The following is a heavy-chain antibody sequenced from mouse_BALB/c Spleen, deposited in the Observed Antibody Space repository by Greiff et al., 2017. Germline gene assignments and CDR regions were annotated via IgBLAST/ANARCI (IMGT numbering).Heavy chain of an antibody. CDR3: ARRAQVRRGYAMDY. V-gene: IGHV3-2*02. Sequence: EVKLQESGPGLVKPSQSLSLTCTVTGYSITSDYAWNWIRQFPGNKLEWMGYISYSGSTSYNPSLKSRISITRDTSKNQFFLQLNSVTTEDTATYYCARRAQVRRGYAMDYWGQGTSVTVSS. D-gene: IGHD2-14*01. CDR1: GYSITSDYA. CDR2: ISYSGST. J-gene: IGHJ4*01.